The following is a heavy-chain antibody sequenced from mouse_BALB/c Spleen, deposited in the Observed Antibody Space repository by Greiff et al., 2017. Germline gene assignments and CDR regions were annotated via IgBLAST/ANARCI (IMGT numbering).Heavy chain of an antibody. Sequence: EVQGVESGGGLVQPGGSLKLSCAASGFTFSSYGMSWVRQTPDKRLELVATINSNGGSTYYPDSVKGRFTISRDNAKNTLYLQMSSLKSEDTAMYYCARDRWLLPFAYWGQGTLVTVSA. D-gene: IGHD2-3*01. CDR3: ARDRWLLPFAY. CDR1: GFTFSSYG. V-gene: IGHV5-6-3*01. J-gene: IGHJ3*01. CDR2: INSNGGST.